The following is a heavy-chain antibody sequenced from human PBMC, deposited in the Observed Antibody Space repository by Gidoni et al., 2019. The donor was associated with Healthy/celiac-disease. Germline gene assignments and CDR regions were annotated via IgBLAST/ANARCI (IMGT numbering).Heavy chain of an antibody. Sequence: EVQLVESGGGLVKPGGSLRLSCAASGFPFSNAWMSWVRQAPGKGLEWVGRIKSKTDGGTTDYAAPVKGRFTISRDDSKNTLYLQMNSLKTEDTAVYYCTTDRDYDYVWGSYRLFDYWGQGTLVTVSS. CDR1: GFPFSNAW. J-gene: IGHJ4*02. V-gene: IGHV3-15*01. D-gene: IGHD3-16*02. CDR2: IKSKTDGGTT. CDR3: TTDRDYDYVWGSYRLFDY.